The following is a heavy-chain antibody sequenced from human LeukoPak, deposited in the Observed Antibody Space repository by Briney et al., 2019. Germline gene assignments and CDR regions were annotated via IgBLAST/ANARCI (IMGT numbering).Heavy chain of an antibody. CDR3: ARDPVRYSGYGYFDY. CDR2: ISSSTNYI. V-gene: IGHV3-21*01. CDR1: GFTFSSYN. D-gene: IGHD5-12*01. Sequence: PGGSLRLSCAAFGFTFSSYNMNWVRQAPGKGLEWVSSISSSTNYIYSADSVKGRFTISRDNAKNSLYLQMNSLRAEDTAVYYCARDPVRYSGYGYFDYWGQGTLVTVSS. J-gene: IGHJ4*02.